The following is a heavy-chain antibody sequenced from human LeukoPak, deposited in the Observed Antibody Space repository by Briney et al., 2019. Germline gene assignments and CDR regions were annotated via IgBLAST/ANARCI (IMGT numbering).Heavy chain of an antibody. J-gene: IGHJ4*02. V-gene: IGHV4-39*01. CDR3: ARLVEGVAAADY. CDR2: IYYNGST. Sequence: SEPLSLTCTVSGGSISRSSYYGAWIRQPPGRGLEWIGSIYYNGSTYYNPSLKSRVTISVDTSKNQFSLKLSSVTAADTAVYYCARLVEGVAAADYWGQGTLVTVSS. D-gene: IGHD6-13*01. CDR1: GGSISRSSYY.